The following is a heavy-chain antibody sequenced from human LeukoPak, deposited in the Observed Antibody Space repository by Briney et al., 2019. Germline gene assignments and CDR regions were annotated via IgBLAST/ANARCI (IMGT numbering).Heavy chain of an antibody. CDR1: GGSISSGGYS. V-gene: IGHV4-31*03. CDR3: ARDRKNLNWFDP. J-gene: IGHJ5*02. Sequence: SETLSLTCTVSGGSISSGGYSWSWIRQHPGKGLEWIGYIYYSGSTYCNPSLKSRVTISVDTSKNQFSLKLSSVTAADTAVYYCARDRKNLNWFDPWGQGTLVTVSS. CDR2: IYYSGST.